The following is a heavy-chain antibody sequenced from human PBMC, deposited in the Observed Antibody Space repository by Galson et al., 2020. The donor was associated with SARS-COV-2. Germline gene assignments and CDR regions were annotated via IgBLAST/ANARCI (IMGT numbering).Heavy chain of an antibody. CDR3: ARGAEERRIIVVVPYYYSYMDV. Sequence: SETLSLTCAVYGGSFSGYYWSWIRQPPGQGLEWIGEINHGGSTTYNPSLKSRVTISVDTSKNQFSLSLSSVTAADTAVYYCARGAEERRIIVVVPYYYSYMDVWGSGTTVTVSS. J-gene: IGHJ6*03. CDR1: GGSFSGYY. CDR2: INHGGST. V-gene: IGHV4-34*01. D-gene: IGHD2-15*01.